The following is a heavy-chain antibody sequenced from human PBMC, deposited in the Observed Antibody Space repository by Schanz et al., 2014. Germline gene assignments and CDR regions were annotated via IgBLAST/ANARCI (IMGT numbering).Heavy chain of an antibody. J-gene: IGHJ4*02. V-gene: IGHV3-30*04. D-gene: IGHD3-22*01. Sequence: QVQLVESGGGVLQPGRSLRLSCAASGFTFSDYAMHWVRQAPGKGLEWVAGVSYDGSDKYYADSVKGRFTISRDNSRNTLYLQMHSLRAEDTAVYYCARHLYDSSDYYYMGFDSWGQGTLVTVSS. CDR1: GFTFSDYA. CDR3: ARHLYDSSDYYYMGFDS. CDR2: VSYDGSDK.